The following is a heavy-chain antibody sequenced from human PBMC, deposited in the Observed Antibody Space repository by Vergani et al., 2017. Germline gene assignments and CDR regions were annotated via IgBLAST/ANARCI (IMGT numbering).Heavy chain of an antibody. CDR2: ISGSGGST. CDR3: AKARGDIVVVPAAPTPYFDY. J-gene: IGHJ4*02. Sequence: EVQLLESGGGLVQPGGSLRLSCAASGFTFSSYAMSWVRQAPGKGLEWVSAISGSGGSTYYADSVKGRFTISRDNSKNTLYLQMNSLRAEDTAVYYCAKARGDIVVVPAAPTPYFDYWGQGTLVTGSS. V-gene: IGHV3-23*01. CDR1: GFTFSSYA. D-gene: IGHD2-2*01.